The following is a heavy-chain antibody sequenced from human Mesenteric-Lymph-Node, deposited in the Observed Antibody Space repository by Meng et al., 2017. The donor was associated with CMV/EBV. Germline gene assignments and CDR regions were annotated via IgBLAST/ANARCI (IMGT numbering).Heavy chain of an antibody. CDR2: IYTGGTT. Sequence: ETLSLTCAASGFNVGGYYMNWVRQAPGMGLEWVAVIYTGGTTYYADSVKGRFTISRDNSGNSLSLQMNSLRAGDTATYYCAKYLSSTYCAHGLDVWGQGTTVTVSS. CDR3: AKYLSSTYCAHGLDV. CDR1: GFNVGGYY. J-gene: IGHJ6*02. V-gene: IGHV3-53*01. D-gene: IGHD2-15*01.